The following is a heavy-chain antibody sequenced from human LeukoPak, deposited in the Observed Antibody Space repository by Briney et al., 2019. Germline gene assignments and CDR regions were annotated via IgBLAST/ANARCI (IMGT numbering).Heavy chain of an antibody. D-gene: IGHD3-22*01. CDR3: ARHSDSSGYYPLFDY. V-gene: IGHV4-38-2*02. CDR1: GYSISSGYY. J-gene: IGHJ4*02. CDR2: IYHSGST. Sequence: SETLSLTCTVSGYSISSGYYWGWIRQPPGKGLEWIGSIYHSGSTYYNPSLKSRVTISVDTSKNQFSLKLSSVTAADTAVYYCARHSDSSGYYPLFDYWGQGTLVTVSS.